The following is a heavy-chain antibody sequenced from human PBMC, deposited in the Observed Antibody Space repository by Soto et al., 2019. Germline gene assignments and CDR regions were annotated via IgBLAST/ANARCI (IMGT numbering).Heavy chain of an antibody. J-gene: IGHJ4*02. D-gene: IGHD5-12*01. CDR3: ARGVATVVTSYFDY. V-gene: IGHV4-34*01. CDR2: INHSGST. Sequence: PSETLSLTCAVYGGSFSGYYWSWIRQPPGKGLEWIGEINHSGSTNYIPSLKSRVTISVDTSKNQFSLKLSSVTAADTAVYYCARGVATVVTSYFDYWGQGTLVTVSS. CDR1: GGSFSGYY.